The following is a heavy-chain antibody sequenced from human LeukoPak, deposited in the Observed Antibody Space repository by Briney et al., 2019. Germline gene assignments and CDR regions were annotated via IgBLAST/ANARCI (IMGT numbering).Heavy chain of an antibody. V-gene: IGHV1-2*02. CDR2: ISPNSGGT. J-gene: IGHJ4*02. CDR3: ARGGGRYSVDY. CDR1: GYTFIDYY. D-gene: IGHD1-26*01. Sequence: ASVKVSCKASGYTFIDYYMHWVRQDPGQGLEWIGWISPNSGGTKYVQKFQGRVTMTRDTSITTVYMELSGLSFDDTAVYYCARGGGRYSVDYWCQGTLVIVSS.